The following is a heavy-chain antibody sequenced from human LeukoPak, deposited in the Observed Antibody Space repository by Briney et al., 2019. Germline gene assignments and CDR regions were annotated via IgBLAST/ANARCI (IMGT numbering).Heavy chain of an antibody. J-gene: IGHJ4*02. V-gene: IGHV5-51*01. CDR3: ARLVGSTYVDY. CDR2: IYPGDSDT. D-gene: IGHD1-26*01. CDR1: GSTFTNYW. Sequence: GESLKISCKGSGSTFTNYWIGWVRQMPGKGLEWMGIIYPGDSDTRYSPSFQGQVTISADKSISSAYLQWSSLKASDTAMYYCARLVGSTYVDYWGQGTLVTVSS.